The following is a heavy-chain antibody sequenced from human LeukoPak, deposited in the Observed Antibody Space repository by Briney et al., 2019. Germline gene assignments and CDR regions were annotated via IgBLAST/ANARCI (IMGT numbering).Heavy chain of an antibody. CDR1: GFTFSSYG. D-gene: IGHD4-11*01. J-gene: IGHJ6*02. Sequence: PGGSLRLSCSASGFTFSSYGMHWVRQAPGKGLEYVSTISSDGIRYYADSVKGRFTISRDNSKNTVYLQMSSLRTEDTAVYYCARVFPSNPRGKYGMDVWGQGTTVTVSS. V-gene: IGHV3-64D*06. CDR2: ISSDGIR. CDR3: ARVFPSNPRGKYGMDV.